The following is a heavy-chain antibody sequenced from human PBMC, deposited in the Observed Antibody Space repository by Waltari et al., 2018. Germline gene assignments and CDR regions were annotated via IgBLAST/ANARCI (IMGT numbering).Heavy chain of an antibody. J-gene: IGHJ5*02. CDR3: ARDLMYGEHPLFDR. D-gene: IGHD4-17*01. Sequence: DVQLAESGGGLVQPGRSLRLSCTTSGFTFVDYSIIWLRQAPGQGLEWVGFIRSKAYGETTDYAASVRGRFTISRDDSKSIAYLQMNSLKTEDTAIYFCARDLMYGEHPLFDRWGQGTLVTVSS. CDR1: GFTFVDYS. CDR2: IRSKAYGETT. V-gene: IGHV3-49*03.